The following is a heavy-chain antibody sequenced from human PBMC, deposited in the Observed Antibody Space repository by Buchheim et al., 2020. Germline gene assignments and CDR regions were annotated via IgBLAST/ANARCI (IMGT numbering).Heavy chain of an antibody. CDR1: GGSISSGDYY. CDR3: ARVAHNRINYYDSSGYSEDAFDI. CDR2: IYYSGST. Sequence: QVQLQESGPGLVKPSQTLSLTCTVSGGSISSGDYYWSWIRQPPGKGLEWIGYIYYSGSTYYNPSLKSRVTISVDTSKNQFSLKLSSVTAADTAVYYCARVAHNRINYYDSSGYSEDAFDIWGQGT. V-gene: IGHV4-30-4*01. D-gene: IGHD3-22*01. J-gene: IGHJ3*02.